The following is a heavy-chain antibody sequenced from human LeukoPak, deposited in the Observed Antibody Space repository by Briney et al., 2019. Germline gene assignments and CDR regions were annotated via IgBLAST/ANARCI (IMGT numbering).Heavy chain of an antibody. CDR3: ARMDPLEDIRYFDWLSSYFDY. D-gene: IGHD3-9*01. CDR1: GGSISSGGYY. J-gene: IGHJ4*02. V-gene: IGHV4-31*03. CDR2: TYYSGST. Sequence: SETPSLTCTVSGGSISSGGYYWSWIRQHPGKGLEWIGYTYYSGSTYYNPSLKSRVTISVDTSKYQFSLKLSSVTAADTAVYYCARMDPLEDIRYFDWLSSYFDYWGQGTLVTVSS.